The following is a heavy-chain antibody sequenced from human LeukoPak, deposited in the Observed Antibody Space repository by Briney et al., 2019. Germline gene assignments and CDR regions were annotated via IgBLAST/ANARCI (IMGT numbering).Heavy chain of an antibody. CDR1: GGTFSSYA. CDR2: IIPIFGTA. CDR3: ARARDDYGEYLAFDI. Sequence: SVKVSCGASGGTFSSYAICWVRQAPGQGLEWMGRIIPIFGTANYAQKFQGRVTSTTDVSTSTAYMELSSLRSEDTAVYYCARARDDYGEYLAFDIWGQGTMVTVSS. V-gene: IGHV1-69*05. J-gene: IGHJ3*02. D-gene: IGHD4-17*01.